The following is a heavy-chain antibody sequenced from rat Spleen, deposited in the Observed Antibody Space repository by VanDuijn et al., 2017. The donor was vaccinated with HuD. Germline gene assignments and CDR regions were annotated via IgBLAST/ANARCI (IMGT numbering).Heavy chain of an antibody. CDR2: IRSGGST. Sequence: QVQLKETGPGLVQPTQTLSITCTVSGFSLTSYYMQWVRQTPGKGLEWMGFIRSGGSTEYNSEFKSRLSISRDTSKNQVFLKMNSLKTEDTGVYYCARDDYDGSFDYWGQGVMVTVSS. CDR3: ARDDYDGSFDY. J-gene: IGHJ2*01. V-gene: IGHV2-65*01. CDR1: GFSLTSYY. D-gene: IGHD1-12*02.